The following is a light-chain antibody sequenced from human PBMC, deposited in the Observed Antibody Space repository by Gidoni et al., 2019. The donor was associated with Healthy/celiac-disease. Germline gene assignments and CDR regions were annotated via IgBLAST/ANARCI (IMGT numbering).Light chain of an antibody. V-gene: IGKV3-20*01. CDR2: GAS. CDR3: QQYGSART. CDR1: QSVSSSY. J-gene: IGKJ1*01. Sequence: EIALTQSPGTLSLSPGERATLSCRASQSVSSSYLAWYQQKPGQAPRPPIYGASSRATGIPDRFSGSGSGTDFTLTISRLEPEDFAVYYCQQYGSARTFGQGTKVEIK.